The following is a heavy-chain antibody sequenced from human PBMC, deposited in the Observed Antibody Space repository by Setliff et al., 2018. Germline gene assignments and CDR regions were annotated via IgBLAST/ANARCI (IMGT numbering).Heavy chain of an antibody. V-gene: IGHV4-59*08. CDR2: IYYSGIT. J-gene: IGHJ3*02. D-gene: IGHD3-16*01. Sequence: PSETLSLTCAVYGGSFSDYYWSWFRQSPGKGLEWIGYIYYSGITNSNPSLKSRVTMSLDTSRNQFSLKLSSVTAADTAVYYCAKIKAGGGSFDIWGQGTMVTVSS. CDR1: GGSFSDYY. CDR3: AKIKAGGGSFDI.